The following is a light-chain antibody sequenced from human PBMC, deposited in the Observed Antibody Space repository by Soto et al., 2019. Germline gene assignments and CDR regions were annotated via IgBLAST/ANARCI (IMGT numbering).Light chain of an antibody. CDR3: QQYGSSPPLT. CDR1: QSVSSSY. Sequence: EIVLTQSPGTLPLSPGERATLSCRASQSVSSSYLAWYQQKPAQAPRLLIYGASSSATGIPDRFSGSGSGTDFTLTISRLEPDDFAVYYCQQYGSSPPLTFGQGTRLEIK. J-gene: IGKJ5*01. V-gene: IGKV3-20*01. CDR2: GAS.